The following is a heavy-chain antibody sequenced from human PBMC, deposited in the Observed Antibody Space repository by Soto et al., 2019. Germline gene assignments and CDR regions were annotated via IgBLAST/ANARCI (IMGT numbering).Heavy chain of an antibody. D-gene: IGHD3-3*01. Sequence: ASVKGSCKASGYTLTSYDINWLRQATGQGLEWMGWMNPNSGNTGYAQKFQGRVTMTRNTSISTAYMELSSLRSEDTAVYYCARDSTYDFLSCNYYYYYYMDVWGKGTTVTVSS. J-gene: IGHJ6*03. CDR3: ARDSTYDFLSCNYYYYYYMDV. V-gene: IGHV1-8*01. CDR1: GYTLTSYD. CDR2: MNPNSGNT.